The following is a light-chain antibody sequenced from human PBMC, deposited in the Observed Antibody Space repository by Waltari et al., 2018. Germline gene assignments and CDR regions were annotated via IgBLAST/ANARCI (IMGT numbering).Light chain of an antibody. J-gene: IGKJ4*01. CDR2: GAS. V-gene: IGKV1-13*02. CDR3: QQLHSYPRA. Sequence: AIQVTQSPSSLSASVGDRVTITCRASQDLDNWLAWYQQKPGKAPNLLIYGASVLESGVPARFGGSGSGTDFTLTSSSLQPEDFATYYCQQLHSYPRAFGGGTKVESK. CDR1: QDLDNW.